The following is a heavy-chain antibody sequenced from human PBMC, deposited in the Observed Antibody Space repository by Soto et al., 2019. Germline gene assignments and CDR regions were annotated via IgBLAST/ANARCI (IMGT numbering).Heavy chain of an antibody. CDR3: ARDSIVARYYFDY. J-gene: IGHJ4*02. Sequence: SVKVSCKASGGTFSSYTISWVRQAPGQGLEWMGRIIPILGIANYAQKFQGRVTMTTDKSTSTAYMELSSLRSEDTAVYFCARDSIVARYYFDYWGQGTPVTVSS. D-gene: IGHD6-6*01. CDR2: IIPILGIA. V-gene: IGHV1-69*04. CDR1: GGTFSSYT.